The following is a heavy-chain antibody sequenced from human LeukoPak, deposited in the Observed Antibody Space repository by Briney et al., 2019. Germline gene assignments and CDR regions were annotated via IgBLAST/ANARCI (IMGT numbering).Heavy chain of an antibody. D-gene: IGHD2/OR15-2a*01. CDR1: GLTFSSYE. Sequence: PGGSLRLSCAASGLTFSSYEMNWVRQAPGKGLEWVSSISSSGSYIYYADSVKGRFTISRDNAKNSLYLQMNSLRAEDTAVYYCARGGSIRFDYWGQGTLVTVSS. J-gene: IGHJ4*02. CDR2: ISSSGSYI. V-gene: IGHV3-21*01. CDR3: ARGGSIRFDY.